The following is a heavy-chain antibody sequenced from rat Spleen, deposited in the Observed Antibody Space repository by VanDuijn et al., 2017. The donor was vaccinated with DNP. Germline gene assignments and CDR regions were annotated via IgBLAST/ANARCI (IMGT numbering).Heavy chain of an antibody. J-gene: IGHJ3*01. V-gene: IGHV5-20*01. CDR2: ISYHGGST. D-gene: IGHD1-6*01. CDR1: GFTFSDYY. CDR3: TTDEYYGPFAY. Sequence: EVQLVESGGGLVQPGRSLKLSCAASGFTFSDYYMAWVRQAPTEGLECVAYISYHGGSTYYGDSVKGRFTISRDNAKTTLYLQMDSLRSDDTATYYCTTDEYYGPFAYWGQGTLVTVSS.